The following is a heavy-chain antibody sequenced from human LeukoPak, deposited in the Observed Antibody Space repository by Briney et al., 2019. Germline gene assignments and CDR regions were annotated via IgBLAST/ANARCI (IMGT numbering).Heavy chain of an antibody. CDR3: ARHYYSDPFDY. Sequence: SETLSLTCTVSGASISSYYWSWIRQPPGKGLEWIRYIDYSGSTNYNPSLKSRVIISVDTSKTQFSLKLSSVTAADTAVYYCARHYYSDPFDYWGQGTLVTVSS. CDR1: GASISSYY. J-gene: IGHJ4*02. V-gene: IGHV4-59*01. D-gene: IGHD4-17*01. CDR2: IDYSGST.